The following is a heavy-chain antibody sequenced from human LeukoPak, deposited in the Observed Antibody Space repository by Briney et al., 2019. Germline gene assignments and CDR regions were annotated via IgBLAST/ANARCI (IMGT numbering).Heavy chain of an antibody. CDR2: IKQDGSEK. CDR1: GFTFSSYW. V-gene: IGHV3-7*01. Sequence: GGSLRLSCAASGFTFSSYWMSWVRQAPGKGLEGVANIKQDGSEKYYVDSVKGRFTISRDNAKTSLYLQMNSLRAEDTAVYYCASMYSSSWYGIFFDYWGQGTLVTVSS. J-gene: IGHJ4*02. D-gene: IGHD6-13*01. CDR3: ASMYSSSWYGIFFDY.